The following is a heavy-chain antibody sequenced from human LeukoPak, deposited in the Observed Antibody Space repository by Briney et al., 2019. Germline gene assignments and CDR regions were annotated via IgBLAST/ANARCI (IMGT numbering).Heavy chain of an antibody. CDR3: ARYFSSGHYYFDY. CDR2: IYYSGST. Sequence: KPSETLSLTCTVSGGSISSYYWSWIRQPPGKGLEWIGYIYYSGSTNYNPSLKSRVTISVDTSKNQFSLRLSSVTAADTALYYCARYFSSGHYYFDYWGQGALSPSP. J-gene: IGHJ4*02. V-gene: IGHV4-59*08. D-gene: IGHD3-22*01. CDR1: GGSISSYY.